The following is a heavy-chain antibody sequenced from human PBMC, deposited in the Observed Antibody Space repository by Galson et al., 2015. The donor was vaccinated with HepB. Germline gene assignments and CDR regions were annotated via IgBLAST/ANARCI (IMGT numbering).Heavy chain of an antibody. CDR1: GFTFSSYA. V-gene: IGHV3-23*01. J-gene: IGHJ6*03. Sequence: SLRLSCAASGFTFSSYAMSWVRQAPGKGLEWVSAISGSGGSTYYADSVKGRFTISRDNSKNTLYLQMNSLRAEDTAVYYCAKDRYYGSGSLGDLYYYYYMDVWGKGTTVTVSS. CDR2: ISGSGGST. CDR3: AKDRYYGSGSLGDLYYYYYMDV. D-gene: IGHD3-10*01.